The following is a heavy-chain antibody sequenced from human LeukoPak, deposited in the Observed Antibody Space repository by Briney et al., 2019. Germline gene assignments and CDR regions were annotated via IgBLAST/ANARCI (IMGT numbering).Heavy chain of an antibody. V-gene: IGHV4-34*01. CDR1: GESFSDCY. CDR3: ARGFRFLEWLSRFDP. J-gene: IGHJ5*02. CDR2: INHSGIT. D-gene: IGHD3-3*01. Sequence: SETLSLTCAVYGESFSDCYWSWIRQPPGKGLEWIGEINHSGITNYNPSLKSRVTISVDTSKNQFSLKLSSVTAADTAVYYCARGFRFLEWLSRFDPWGQGTLVTVSS.